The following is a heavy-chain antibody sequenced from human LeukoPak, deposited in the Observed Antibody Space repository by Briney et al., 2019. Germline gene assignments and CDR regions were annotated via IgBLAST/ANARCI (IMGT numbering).Heavy chain of an antibody. CDR3: ARGFSLYYYGSGLPHPFRY. CDR1: GFTFSSDG. D-gene: IGHD3-10*01. V-gene: IGHV3-33*01. Sequence: GGSLRISCAASGFTFSSDGMHWVRQAPGKGLEWVAIIWYDGSNKYYADSVKGRFTISRDNSKNTLYLQMNSLRAEDTAVYYCARGFSLYYYGSGLPHPFRYWGQGTLVTVSS. J-gene: IGHJ4*02. CDR2: IWYDGSNK.